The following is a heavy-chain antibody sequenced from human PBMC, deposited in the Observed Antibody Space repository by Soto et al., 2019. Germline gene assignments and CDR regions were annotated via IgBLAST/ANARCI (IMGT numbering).Heavy chain of an antibody. V-gene: IGHV3-7*04. CDR2: IKQDGSEK. J-gene: IGHJ4*02. CDR3: ARAAYYYDSSGYYYTYYFDY. CDR1: GFTFSSYW. Sequence: EVQLVESGGGLVQPGGSLRLSCAASGFTFSSYWMSWVRQAPGKGLEWVANIKQDGSEKYYVDSVKGRFTISRDNAKNSLYLHMNSLRAEDTAVYYCARAAYYYDSSGYYYTYYFDYWGQGTLVTVSS. D-gene: IGHD3-22*01.